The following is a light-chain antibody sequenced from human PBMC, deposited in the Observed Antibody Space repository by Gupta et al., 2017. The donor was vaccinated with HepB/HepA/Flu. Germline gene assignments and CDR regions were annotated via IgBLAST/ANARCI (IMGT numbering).Light chain of an antibody. CDR3: QQSHSTPST. Sequence: DIQMTQSPSSLSASVGDRVTITCRASQRITNYLSWYQQKPGKAPKVLIYGASNLQSGVPSRFSGSGSGTDFTLTISKLQPEDFATYYCQQSHSTPSTFGQGTKLDIK. V-gene: IGKV1-39*01. CDR2: GAS. CDR1: QRITNY. J-gene: IGKJ2*01.